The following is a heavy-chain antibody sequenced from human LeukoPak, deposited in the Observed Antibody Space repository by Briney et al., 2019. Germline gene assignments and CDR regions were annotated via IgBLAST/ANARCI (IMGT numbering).Heavy chain of an antibody. V-gene: IGHV3-23*01. D-gene: IGHD6-13*01. CDR1: GFTFSSYA. CDR2: ISGSGGNT. J-gene: IGHJ3*02. CDR3: AKDLDSSSWYSHDAFDI. Sequence: GGSLRLSCAASGFTFSSYAMSWVRQAPGKGLEWVSAISGSGGNTYYADSVKGRFTISRDNSKNTLYLQMNSLRAEDTAVYYCAKDLDSSSWYSHDAFDIWGQGTMVTVSS.